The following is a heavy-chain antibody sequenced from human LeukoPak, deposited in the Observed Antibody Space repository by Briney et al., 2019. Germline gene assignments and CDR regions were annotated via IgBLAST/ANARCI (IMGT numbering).Heavy chain of an antibody. CDR3: ARWDGYGDY. J-gene: IGHJ4*02. D-gene: IGHD5-24*01. CDR1: GFTFSSYS. Sequence: GGSLRLSCAASGFTFSSYSMNWVRQAPGKGLEWVSAISGSGGSTYYADSVKGRFTISRDNSKNTQYLQMNSLRAEDTAVYYCARWDGYGDYWGQGTLVTVSS. V-gene: IGHV3-23*01. CDR2: ISGSGGST.